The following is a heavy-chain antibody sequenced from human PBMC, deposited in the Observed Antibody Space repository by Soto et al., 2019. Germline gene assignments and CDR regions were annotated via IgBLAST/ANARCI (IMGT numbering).Heavy chain of an antibody. CDR2: INGGDRT. V-gene: IGHV3-66*01. J-gene: IGHJ6*02. CDR3: VRENYYYGMDV. Sequence: EVQLVESGGGLVQPGGSLRLSCAASGFSVSVNFMSWVRQAPGKGLEWVSDINGGDRTNYADSVKGRFTISRDDTENTLSLLMNSLRAEDTAVYYCVRENYYYGMDVWGQGTTVTV. CDR1: GFSVSVNF.